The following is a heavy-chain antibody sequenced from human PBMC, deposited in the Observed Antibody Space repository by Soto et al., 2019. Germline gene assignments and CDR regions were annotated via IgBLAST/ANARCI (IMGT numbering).Heavy chain of an antibody. CDR2: IKSKTDGGKT. V-gene: IGHV3-15*01. CDR3: TTTKX. J-gene: IGHJ4*02. Sequence: PGGSLRLSCAASGFTFSNAWMSWVRQAPGKGLEWVGRIKSKTDGGKTEYAEPVKGRFTISRDDSKNTLYLQMNSLKTEDTAVYYCTTTKXWGQGTLVTVSX. CDR1: GFTFSNAW.